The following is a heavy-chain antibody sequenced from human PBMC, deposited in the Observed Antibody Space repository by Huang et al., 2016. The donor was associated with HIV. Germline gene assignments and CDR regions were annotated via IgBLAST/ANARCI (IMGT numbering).Heavy chain of an antibody. Sequence: EVQMLESGGGLVQPGGSLRLSCAAFGFTFSSYAMTWVRQGPGKGLEWVSMISHSGVNTYFADSVKGLFTMFRDNFKRMVHLHMKGLRGEDTAVYYCAKGGVTIMSRPNYFAHWGRGTPVTVSS. D-gene: IGHD1-20*01. V-gene: IGHV3-23*01. CDR1: GFTFSSYA. CDR2: ISHSGVNT. J-gene: IGHJ4*02. CDR3: AKGGVTIMSRPNYFAH.